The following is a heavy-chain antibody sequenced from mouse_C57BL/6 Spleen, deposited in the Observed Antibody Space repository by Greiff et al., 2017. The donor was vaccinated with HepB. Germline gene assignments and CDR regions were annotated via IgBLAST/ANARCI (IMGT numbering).Heavy chain of an antibody. Sequence: QVQLQQPGAELVKPGASVKLSCKASGYTFTSYWMHWVKQRPGQGLEWIGMIHPNSGSTNYNEKFKSKATLTVDKSSSTAYMQLSSLTSEDSAVYYGGRVNWDGEAMDDWGQGTTVTVSS. CDR2: IHPNSGST. V-gene: IGHV1-64*01. D-gene: IGHD4-1*01. CDR3: GRVNWDGEAMDD. CDR1: GYTFTSYW. J-gene: IGHJ4*01.